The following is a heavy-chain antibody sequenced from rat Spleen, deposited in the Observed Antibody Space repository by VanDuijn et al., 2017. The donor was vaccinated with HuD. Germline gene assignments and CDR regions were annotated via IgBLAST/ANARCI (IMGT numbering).Heavy chain of an antibody. J-gene: IGHJ1*01. CDR2: ISYDGSST. CDR3: ARHAVRRPTDWYFDF. Sequence: EVQLVESGGGLVQPGRSLKLSCAASGFTFSDYGMAWVRQAPTKGLEWVATISYDGSSTYYRDSVKGRFTISRDNAKNTQYLQMDSLRSEDTATYYCARHAVRRPTDWYFDFWGPGTMVTVSS. D-gene: IGHD1-11*01. V-gene: IGHV5-29*01. CDR1: GFTFSDYG.